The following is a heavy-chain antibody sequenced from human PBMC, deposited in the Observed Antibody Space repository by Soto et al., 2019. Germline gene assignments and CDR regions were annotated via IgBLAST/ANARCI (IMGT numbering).Heavy chain of an antibody. CDR1: GASVRTHY. CDR2: IHSSGAI. Sequence: QVQLQESGPGLVKPSETLSLTCDVSGASVRTHYWSWIRQPPGQGLEWIAYIHSSGAINYNPSLESRVTISVDTSKNQGSLKMTSVTAADTAMYYCARDGSLIGDAHFDYWGRGTLLTVSS. V-gene: IGHV4-59*02. D-gene: IGHD2-2*03. CDR3: ARDGSLIGDAHFDY. J-gene: IGHJ4*02.